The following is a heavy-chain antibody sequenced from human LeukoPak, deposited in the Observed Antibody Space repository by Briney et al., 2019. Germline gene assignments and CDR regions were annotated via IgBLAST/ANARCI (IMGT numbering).Heavy chain of an antibody. D-gene: IGHD2-21*02. CDR2: IYYSGST. V-gene: IGHV4-31*03. CDR3: AISGVTAIAWFDP. J-gene: IGHJ5*02. CDR1: GDSISSRGYY. Sequence: PSQTLSLTCTVSGDSISSRGYYWSWIRQHPGKGLEWIGYIYYSGSTYYNPSLKSRVTISVDTSKNQFSLKLSSVTAADTAVYYCAISGVTAIAWFDPWGQGTLVTVSS.